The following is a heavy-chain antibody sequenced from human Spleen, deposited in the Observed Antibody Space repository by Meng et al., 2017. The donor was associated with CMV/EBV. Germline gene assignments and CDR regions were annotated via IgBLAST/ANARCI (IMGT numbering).Heavy chain of an antibody. V-gene: IGHV1-8*01. CDR3: AGRRRVSGGTVRMNWFDP. J-gene: IGHJ5*02. CDR2: MNPNSGNT. Sequence: ASVKVSCMASGYTFMSYDINWVRQATGQGVEWMGWMNPNSGNTGYAQKFQGRVTMTRNTSISTAYMELSSLRSEDTAVYYRAGRRRVSGGTVRMNWFDPWGQGTLVTVSS. D-gene: IGHD3-16*01. CDR1: GYTFMSYD.